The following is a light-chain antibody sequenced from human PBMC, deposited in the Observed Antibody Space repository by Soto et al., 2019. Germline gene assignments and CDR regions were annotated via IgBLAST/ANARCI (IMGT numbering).Light chain of an antibody. CDR3: QHRNDSPFT. Sequence: EVVLTQSPATLSLSPGERATLSCRASQSVYSYLAWYQQKPGQPPRLLISDVSNRATGIPARFSGSGYVTDFTLTLSSLEPEDFAVYYCQHRNDSPFTFGGGTKVEIK. V-gene: IGKV3-11*01. CDR1: QSVYSY. CDR2: DVS. J-gene: IGKJ4*01.